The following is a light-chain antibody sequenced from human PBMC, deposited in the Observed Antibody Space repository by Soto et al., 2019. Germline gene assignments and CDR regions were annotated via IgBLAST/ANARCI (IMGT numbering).Light chain of an antibody. CDR1: SSDVGAYNY. V-gene: IGLV2-11*01. J-gene: IGLJ3*02. CDR2: DVT. CDR3: CSYAGSFTWV. Sequence: QSALTQPRSVSGSPGQSVTISCTGTSSDVGAYNYVSWYQHHPGKAPKLMIYDVTLRPSGVPDRFSGSKSGNTASLTISGLQAEDEADYDCCSYAGSFTWVFGGGTKVTVL.